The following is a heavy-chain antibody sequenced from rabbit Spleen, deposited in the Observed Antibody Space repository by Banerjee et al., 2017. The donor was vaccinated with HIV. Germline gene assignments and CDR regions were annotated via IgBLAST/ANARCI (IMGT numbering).Heavy chain of an antibody. V-gene: IGHV1S43*01. Sequence: QSLEESGGDLVKPGASLTLTCIASGVSFSGDSYMCWVRQAPGKGLELIACIYTTSGSTWYASWVNGRFTISRSTSLNTVDLKMTSLTAADTATYFCARDAGSYDYIDVYFDLWGPGTLVTVS. D-gene: IGHD8-1*01. J-gene: IGHJ4*01. CDR1: GVSFSGDSY. CDR3: ARDAGSYDYIDVYFDL. CDR2: IYTTSGST.